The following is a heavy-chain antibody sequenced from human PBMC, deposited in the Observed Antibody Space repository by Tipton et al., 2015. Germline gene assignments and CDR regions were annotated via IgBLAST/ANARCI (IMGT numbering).Heavy chain of an antibody. CDR1: GGSISSGDYY. V-gene: IGHV4-30-4*01. CDR3: ARYQLMFYGGYFFNS. Sequence: TLSLTCTVSGGSISSGDYYWSWIRQAPGKGLEWIGYIYHSGSTYYNPSLKSRVTISVDTSKNQFSLKLSSVTAADTAVYYCARYQLMFYGGYFFNSWGQGTLVTVSS. CDR2: IYHSGST. D-gene: IGHD2-2*01. J-gene: IGHJ4*02.